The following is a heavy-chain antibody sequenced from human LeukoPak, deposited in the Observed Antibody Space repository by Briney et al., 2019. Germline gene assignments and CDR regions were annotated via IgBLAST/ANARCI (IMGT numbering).Heavy chain of an antibody. CDR3: ATTYYYDSSGYYYDY. CDR2: INHSGST. D-gene: IGHD3-22*01. J-gene: IGHJ4*02. V-gene: IGHV4-34*01. CDR1: GGSFSGYY. Sequence: SEALSLTCAVYGGSFSGYYWSWIRQPPGKGLEWIGEINHSGSTNYNPSLKSRVTISVDTSKNQFSLKLSSVTAADTAVYYCATTYYYDSSGYYYDYWGQGTLVTVPS.